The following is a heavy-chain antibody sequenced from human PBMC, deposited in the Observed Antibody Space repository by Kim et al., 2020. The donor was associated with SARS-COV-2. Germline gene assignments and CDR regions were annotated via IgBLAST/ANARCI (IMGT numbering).Heavy chain of an antibody. V-gene: IGHV1-18*01. D-gene: IGHD6-13*01. Sequence: ASVKVSCKASGYTFTSYGISWVRPAPGQGIEWMGWISAYNGNTNYAQKLQGRVTMTTDTSTSTAYMELRSLRYDDTAVYYCARGAAAHLPYYYYYGMDVWGQGTTVTVSS. CDR3: ARGAAAHLPYYYYYGMDV. J-gene: IGHJ6*02. CDR2: ISAYNGNT. CDR1: GYTFTSYG.